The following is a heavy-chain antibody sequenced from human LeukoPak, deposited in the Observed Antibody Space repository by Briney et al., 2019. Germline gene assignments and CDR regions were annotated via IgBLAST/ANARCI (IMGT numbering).Heavy chain of an antibody. D-gene: IGHD3-3*01. CDR1: GGSISSSSYY. CDR3: ARARYDFWSGYYFRAYYFDY. J-gene: IGHJ4*02. V-gene: IGHV4-39*01. Sequence: SETLSLTCTVSGGSISSSSYYWGWIRQPPGKGLEWIGSIYYSGSTYYNPSLKSRVTISVDTSKNQFSLKLSSVTAADTAVYYCARARYDFWSGYYFRAYYFDYWGQGTLVTVSS. CDR2: IYYSGST.